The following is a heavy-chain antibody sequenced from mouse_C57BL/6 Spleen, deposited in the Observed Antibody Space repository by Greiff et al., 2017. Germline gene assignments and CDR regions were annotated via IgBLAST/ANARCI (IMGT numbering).Heavy chain of an antibody. CDR2: ISYSGST. J-gene: IGHJ4*01. CDR1: GYSITSGYD. CDR3: ARGPMDY. V-gene: IGHV3-1*01. Sequence: DVMLVESGPGMVKPSQSLSLTCTVTGYSITSGYDWHWIRHFPGNKLEWMGYISYSGSTNYNPSLKSRISITHDTSKNHFFLKLNSVTTEDTATYYCARGPMDYWGQGTSVTVSS.